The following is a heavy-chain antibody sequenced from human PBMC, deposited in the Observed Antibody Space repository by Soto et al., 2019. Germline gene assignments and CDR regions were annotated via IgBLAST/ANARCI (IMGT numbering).Heavy chain of an antibody. CDR3: ARFLRDSSSWYKNWFDP. Sequence: SVKVSCKASGGTFSSYAISWVRQAPGQGLEWMGGIIPIFGTANYAQKFQGRVTITADKSTSTAYMELSSLRSEDTAVYYCARFLRDSSSWYKNWFDPWGQGTRVTVSS. CDR1: GGTFSSYA. D-gene: IGHD6-13*01. V-gene: IGHV1-69*06. J-gene: IGHJ5*02. CDR2: IIPIFGTA.